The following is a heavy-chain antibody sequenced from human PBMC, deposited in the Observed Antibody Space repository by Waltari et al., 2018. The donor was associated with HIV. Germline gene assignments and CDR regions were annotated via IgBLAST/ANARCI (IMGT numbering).Heavy chain of an antibody. V-gene: IGHV1-2*02. Sequence: QVQLVQSGAEVKKPGASVKVSCKASGYTFTSYYIHWVRQAPGQGLEWMGWINPNSGSTNYTQKFQGRVTMTRATSITTAYMELSRLRSDDTAVYYCAKSPGTWSTRDWGQGTLVTVSS. J-gene: IGHJ4*02. CDR1: GYTFTSYY. CDR3: AKSPGTWSTRD. CDR2: INPNSGST. D-gene: IGHD1-1*01.